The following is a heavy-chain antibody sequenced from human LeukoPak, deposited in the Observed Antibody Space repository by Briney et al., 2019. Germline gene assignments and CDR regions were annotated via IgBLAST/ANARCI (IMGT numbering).Heavy chain of an antibody. D-gene: IGHD3-10*01. J-gene: IGHJ4*02. CDR2: VSSDGGTK. Sequence: PGWSLRLSCTASKFTFGNYGMQWVRQAPGKGLEWVAVVSSDGGTKYYADSVKGRFTISRDNSRNTMYLQMDSLRAEDTAVYYCAKEYDSGGYGANFDYWGQGTLVTVSS. V-gene: IGHV3-30*18. CDR1: KFTFGNYG. CDR3: AKEYDSGGYGANFDY.